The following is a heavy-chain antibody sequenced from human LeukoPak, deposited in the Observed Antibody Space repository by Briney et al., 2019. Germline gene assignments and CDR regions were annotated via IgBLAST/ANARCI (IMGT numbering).Heavy chain of an antibody. CDR1: GFTFSSYA. D-gene: IGHD5-18*01. CDR2: ISGSGGST. CDR3: AKGSSRGYSYGSQTPNWFDP. Sequence: PGGSLRLSCAASGFTFSSYAMSWVRQAPGKGLEWASAISGSGGSTYYADSVKGRFTISRDNSKNTLYLQMNSLRAEDTAVYYCAKGSSRGYSYGSQTPNWFDPWGQGTLVTVSS. V-gene: IGHV3-23*01. J-gene: IGHJ5*02.